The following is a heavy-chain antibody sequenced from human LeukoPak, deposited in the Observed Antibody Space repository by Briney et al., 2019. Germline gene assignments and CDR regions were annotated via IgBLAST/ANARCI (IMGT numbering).Heavy chain of an antibody. CDR2: IDPSDSYT. CDR1: GYSFISYW. V-gene: IGHV5-10-1*01. D-gene: IGHD3-10*01. Sequence: AESLKISCKGSGYSFISYWISWVRQMPGEGLEWMGRIDPSDSYTNYSPSFQGHVTISADKSISTAYLQWSSLKASDTAMYYCARQHYYGSGSDYDYWGQGTLVTVSS. CDR3: ARQHYYGSGSDYDY. J-gene: IGHJ4*02.